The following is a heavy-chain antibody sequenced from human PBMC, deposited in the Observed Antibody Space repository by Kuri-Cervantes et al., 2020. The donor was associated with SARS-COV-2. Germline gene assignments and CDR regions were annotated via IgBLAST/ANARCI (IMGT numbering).Heavy chain of an antibody. Sequence: ASVKVSCKASGCTFTDYYMHWVRQAPGQGLEWMGMVKTNSGNTLYAQFFQGRVTMTRDISTSTVYMELSSLTSEDTAIYYCYCAPKEGFDSWGQGTLVTVSS. J-gene: IGHJ4*02. CDR1: GCTFTDYY. CDR2: VKTNSGNT. CDR3: YCAPKEGFDS. D-gene: IGHD2-21*01. V-gene: IGHV1-2*02.